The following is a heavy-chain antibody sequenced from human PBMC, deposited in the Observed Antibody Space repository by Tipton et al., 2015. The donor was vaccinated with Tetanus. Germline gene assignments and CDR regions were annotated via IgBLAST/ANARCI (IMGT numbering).Heavy chain of an antibody. CDR2: IWYDGSNP. Sequence: SLRLSCEGSGFTFKNHGMYWVRHTPGKGLEWVALIWYDGSNPKYADSVRGRLTISRDNSKSTLFLQMNSLRVEDTAVYYCARWLEGSIAELDYWGQGTLVAVSS. V-gene: IGHV3-33*01. J-gene: IGHJ4*02. CDR3: ARWLEGSIAELDY. D-gene: IGHD1-26*01. CDR1: GFTFKNHG.